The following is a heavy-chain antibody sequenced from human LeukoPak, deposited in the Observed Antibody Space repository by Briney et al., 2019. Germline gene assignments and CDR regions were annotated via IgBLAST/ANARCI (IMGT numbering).Heavy chain of an antibody. CDR2: INYSGST. CDR3: ARGGFLADLYFEYSSSSSTNWFDP. J-gene: IGHJ5*02. D-gene: IGHD6-6*01. CDR1: GGSFRGYH. V-gene: IGHV4-34*01. Sequence: PSETLSLTCAVYGGSFRGYHWSWIRQPPGKGLEWIGEINYSGSTNYNPSLKSRVTISVDTSKNQFSLKLSSVTAADTAVYYCARGGFLADLYFEYSSSSSTNWFDPWGQGTLVTVSS.